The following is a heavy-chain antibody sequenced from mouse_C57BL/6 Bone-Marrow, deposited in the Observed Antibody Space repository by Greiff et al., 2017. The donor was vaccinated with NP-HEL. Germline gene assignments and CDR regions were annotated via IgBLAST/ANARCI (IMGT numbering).Heavy chain of an antibody. CDR3: ARNYYYGSSYLGAMDY. V-gene: IGHV1-76*01. D-gene: IGHD1-1*01. CDR1: GYTFTDYY. Sequence: QVHVKQSGAELVRPGASVKLSCKASGYTFTDYYINWVKQRPGQGLEWIARIYPGSGNTYYNEKFKGKATLTAEKSSSTAYMQLSSLTSEDSAVYFCARNYYYGSSYLGAMDYWGQGTSVTVSS. J-gene: IGHJ4*01. CDR2: IYPGSGNT.